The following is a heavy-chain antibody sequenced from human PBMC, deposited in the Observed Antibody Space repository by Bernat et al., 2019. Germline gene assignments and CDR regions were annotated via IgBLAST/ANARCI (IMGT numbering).Heavy chain of an antibody. V-gene: IGHV4-59*08. CDR3: ARLGSSSPA. D-gene: IGHD6-13*01. Sequence: QVQLQESGPGLVKPSETLSLTCTVSGGSISSYYWSWIRQPPGKGLEWIGYIYYSGSTNYNPSLKSRVTISVDTSKNQFSLKLSSVTAADTAVYYCARLGSSSPAWGQGTLVTVSS. J-gene: IGHJ5*02. CDR2: IYYSGST. CDR1: GGSISSYY.